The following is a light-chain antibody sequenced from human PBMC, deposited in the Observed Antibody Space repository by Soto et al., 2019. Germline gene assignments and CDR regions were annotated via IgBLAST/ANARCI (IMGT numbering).Light chain of an antibody. CDR3: QKYDSPPRT. CDR1: QDITNY. CDR2: DAS. Sequence: DIQMTQSPSSLSASVGDRVTITCRASQDITNYLAWYQQKPGKVPKLLIYDASTLQSGVPSRFSGSGSGTDFTLTISSLQPEDVATYYCQKYDSPPRTFAQGTKVEIK. J-gene: IGKJ1*01. V-gene: IGKV1-27*01.